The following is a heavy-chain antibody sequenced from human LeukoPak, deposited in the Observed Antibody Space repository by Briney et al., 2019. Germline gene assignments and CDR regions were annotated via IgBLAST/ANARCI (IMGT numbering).Heavy chain of an antibody. CDR2: INPSGGST. Sequence: ASVKVSCKASGYTFTSYYMHWVRQAPGQGLEWMGIINPSGGSTSYAQKFQGRVTTTRDTSTSTVYMELSSLRSEDTAVYYCAGDWYYYDSSGYGAFDIWGQGTMVTVSS. V-gene: IGHV1-46*01. D-gene: IGHD3-22*01. CDR1: GYTFTSYY. J-gene: IGHJ3*02. CDR3: AGDWYYYDSSGYGAFDI.